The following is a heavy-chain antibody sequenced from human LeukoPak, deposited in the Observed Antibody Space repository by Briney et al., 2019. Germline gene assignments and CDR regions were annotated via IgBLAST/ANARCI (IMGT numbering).Heavy chain of an antibody. J-gene: IGHJ4*02. D-gene: IGHD2-2*01. Sequence: GGSLRLSCAASGFTFSSYAMSWVRQAPGKGLEWVSAISGSGGSTYYADSVKGQFTISRDNSKNTLYLQMNSLRAEDTAVYYCANPIVVPAAMGYWGQGTLVTVSS. V-gene: IGHV3-23*01. CDR2: ISGSGGST. CDR3: ANPIVVPAAMGY. CDR1: GFTFSSYA.